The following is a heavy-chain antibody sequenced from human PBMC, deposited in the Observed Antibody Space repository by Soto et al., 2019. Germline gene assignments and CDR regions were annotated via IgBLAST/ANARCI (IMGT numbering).Heavy chain of an antibody. CDR1: GGSITTNNW. V-gene: IGHV4-4*02. CDR3: AKFSSAGYYFDY. CDR2: IYHSGST. J-gene: IGHJ4*02. D-gene: IGHD6-6*01. Sequence: SETLSLTCAVSGGSITTNNWWSWVRQPPGKGLEWIGEIYHSGSTTYNPSLKSRVSLSVDKSKNQFSLRLSSVTAADTAIYYCAKFSSAGYYFDYWGQGTLVTVSS.